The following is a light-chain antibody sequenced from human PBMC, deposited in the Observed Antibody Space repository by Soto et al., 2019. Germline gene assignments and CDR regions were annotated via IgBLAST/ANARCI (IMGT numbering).Light chain of an antibody. CDR3: QSYDDSLRVHYV. Sequence: QSVVTQPPSVSGAPGQRVTISCTGSSSNIGSTYDVQWYQQLPGTAPKLLIHGNTDRSSGVANIFSGSKSGTSASLAITWLQADDEADYYCQSYDDSLRVHYVFGTVTKVTDL. V-gene: IGLV1-40*01. CDR1: SSNIGSTYD. J-gene: IGLJ1*01. CDR2: GNT.